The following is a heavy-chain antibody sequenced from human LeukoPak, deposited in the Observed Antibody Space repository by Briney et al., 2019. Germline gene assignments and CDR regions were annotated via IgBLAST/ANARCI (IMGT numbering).Heavy chain of an antibody. CDR1: GFTFSSKW. V-gene: IGHV3-7*01. CDR2: INKGGTEK. J-gene: IGHJ6*03. CDR3: AREHYFYYMDV. Sequence: GGSLRLSCAASGFTFSSKWMSWVRRAPGKGLEWVANINKGGTEKYYVDSVKGRFTISRDNAENSLYLQMNSLRAEDTAVYYCAREHYFYYMDVWGKGTTVTVSS.